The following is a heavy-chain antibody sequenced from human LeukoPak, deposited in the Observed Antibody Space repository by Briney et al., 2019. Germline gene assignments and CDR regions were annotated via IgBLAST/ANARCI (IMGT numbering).Heavy chain of an antibody. CDR3: AKGFYYDSSGQYFYYGMDV. J-gene: IGHJ6*02. V-gene: IGHV3-23*01. CDR1: GFNFSSYA. CDR2: IRGSGGRT. Sequence: PGGSLRLSCAASGFNFSSYAWSWSRRAPGKGLEGVSGIRGSGGRTFYADSVKGRFTISRDKSKNTLDLQMNSLRAEDTAVYHCAKGFYYDSSGQYFYYGMDVWGQGTTVTVSS. D-gene: IGHD3-22*01.